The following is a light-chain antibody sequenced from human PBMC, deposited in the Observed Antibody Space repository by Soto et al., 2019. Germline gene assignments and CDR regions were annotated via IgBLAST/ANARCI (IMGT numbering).Light chain of an antibody. CDR1: SSNIGANYD. Sequence: QLVLTQPPSVSGAPGQRVTISCTGSSSNIGANYDVHWYQHRPGTAPKLLIFGNNNRPSGVPDRFSGSKSGTSASLAITDLQAEDEGDYYCQSYDSTLSARYVFGTGTKLTVL. CDR2: GNN. J-gene: IGLJ1*01. V-gene: IGLV1-40*01. CDR3: QSYDSTLSARYV.